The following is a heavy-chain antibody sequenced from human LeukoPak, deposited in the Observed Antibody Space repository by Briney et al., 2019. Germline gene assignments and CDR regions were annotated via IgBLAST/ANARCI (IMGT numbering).Heavy chain of an antibody. J-gene: IGHJ4*02. V-gene: IGHV1-69*13. CDR2: IIPIFGTA. CDR1: GGTFSSYA. Sequence: SVKVSCKASGGTFSSYAISWVRQAPGQGLEWMGGIIPIFGTADYAQKFQGRVTITADESTSTAYMELSSLRSEDTAVYYCAREITMVRAFDYWGQGTLVTVSS. CDR3: AREITMVRAFDY. D-gene: IGHD3-10*01.